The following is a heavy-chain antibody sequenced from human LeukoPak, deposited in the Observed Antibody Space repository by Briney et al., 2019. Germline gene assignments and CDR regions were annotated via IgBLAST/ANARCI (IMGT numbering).Heavy chain of an antibody. CDR3: ARDLSPQGYGEYFDY. CDR1: GYTFTSYG. D-gene: IGHD3-10*01. Sequence: ASVKVSCKASGYTFTSYGISWVRQAPGQGLEWMGWISAYNGNTNYAQKLQGRVTMTTDTSTSTAYMELRSLRSDDTAVYYCARDLSPQGYGEYFDYWGQGTLVTVSS. V-gene: IGHV1-18*01. CDR2: ISAYNGNT. J-gene: IGHJ4*02.